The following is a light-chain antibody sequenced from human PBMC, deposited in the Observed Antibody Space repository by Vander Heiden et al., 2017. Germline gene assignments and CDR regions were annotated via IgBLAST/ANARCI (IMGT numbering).Light chain of an antibody. CDR1: QSISSY. J-gene: IGKJ2*01. CDR2: AAS. CDR3: QQSYSTPYT. Sequence: DIQMTQSPSSLSASVGDRVTITCRASQSISSYLNWYQQKPGKAPKLPIYAASSLQSGVPSRFSGSGSGTDFTLTISSLQPEDFATYYCQQSYSTPYTFGQGTKLDIK. V-gene: IGKV1-39*01.